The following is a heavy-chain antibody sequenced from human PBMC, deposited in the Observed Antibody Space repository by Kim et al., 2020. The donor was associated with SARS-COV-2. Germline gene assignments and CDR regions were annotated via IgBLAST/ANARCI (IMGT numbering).Heavy chain of an antibody. CDR3: ARESVYLTHPN. J-gene: IGHJ4*02. CDR2: IYYSGST. D-gene: IGHD3-16*02. CDR1: GGSVSSGSYY. V-gene: IGHV4-61*01. Sequence: SETLSLTCTVSGGSVSSGSYYWSWIRQPPGKGLEWIGYIYYSGSTNYNPSLKSRVTISVDTSKNQFSLKLSSVTAADTAVYYCARESVYLTHPNWGQGTLVTVSS.